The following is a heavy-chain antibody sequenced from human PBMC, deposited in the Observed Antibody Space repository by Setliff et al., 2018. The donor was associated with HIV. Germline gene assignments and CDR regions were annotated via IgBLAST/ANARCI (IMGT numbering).Heavy chain of an antibody. D-gene: IGHD1-26*01. V-gene: IGHV4-38-2*02. CDR3: ARIPISGATFFFDY. CDR2: IYRSGST. Sequence: LPETLSLTCTVSGYSVNSEYYWGWIRQSPERGLEWIGSIYRSGSTYYNPSLKTRVGLSVDVSTDHFSLHLTSVTAADTAVYYCARIPISGATFFFDYWGQGALVTVSS. CDR1: GYSVNSEYY. J-gene: IGHJ4*02.